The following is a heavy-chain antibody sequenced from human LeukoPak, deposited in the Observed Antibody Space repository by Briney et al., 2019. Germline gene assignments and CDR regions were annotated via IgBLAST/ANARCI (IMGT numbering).Heavy chain of an antibody. CDR1: GGSISSSSYY. Sequence: SETLSLTCTVSGGSISSSSYYWGWIRQPPGKGLEWIGNIYYTGNIYYNPSLNSRVTVSVDTSKNQFSLQLESMTVADTAVYYCARSRSGYSYGYELNYFDYWGQGTLVTVSS. V-gene: IGHV4-39*07. CDR2: IYYTGNI. CDR3: ARSRSGYSYGYELNYFDY. D-gene: IGHD5-18*01. J-gene: IGHJ4*02.